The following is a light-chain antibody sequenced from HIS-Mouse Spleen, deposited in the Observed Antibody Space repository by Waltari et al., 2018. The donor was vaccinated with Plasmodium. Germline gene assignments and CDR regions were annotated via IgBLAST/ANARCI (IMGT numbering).Light chain of an antibody. Sequence: EIVMTQSPATLSVSPGERATLSCRASQSDSSNLAWYQQKPGQAPRLLIYGASTRATGIPARFSGSGSGTEFTLTSSSLQSEDCAVYYCQQYNNWSFTFGPGTKVDIK. CDR1: QSDSSN. CDR2: GAS. J-gene: IGKJ3*01. V-gene: IGKV3-15*01. CDR3: QQYNNWSFT.